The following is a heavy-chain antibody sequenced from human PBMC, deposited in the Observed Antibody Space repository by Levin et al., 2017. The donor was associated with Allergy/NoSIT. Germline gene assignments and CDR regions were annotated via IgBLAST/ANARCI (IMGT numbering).Heavy chain of an antibody. CDR1: GFTFSNAW. CDR2: IKSKTDGGTT. V-gene: IGHV3-15*01. J-gene: IGHJ5*02. Sequence: GGSLRLSCAASGFTFSNAWMSWVRQAPGKGLEWVGRIKSKTDGGTTDYAAPVKGRFIISRDDSKNTLYLQMNSLKTEDTAVYYCTTDVSLLLWFGESTPSNDPWGQGTLVTVSS. D-gene: IGHD3-10*01. CDR3: TTDVSLLLWFGESTPSNDP.